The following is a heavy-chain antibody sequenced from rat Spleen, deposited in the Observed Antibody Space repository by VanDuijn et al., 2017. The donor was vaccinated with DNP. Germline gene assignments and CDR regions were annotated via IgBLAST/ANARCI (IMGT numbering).Heavy chain of an antibody. D-gene: IGHD1-12*03. CDR2: FSTIGDNT. J-gene: IGHJ3*01. V-gene: IGHV5-46*01. CDR1: GFTFRSFP. Sequence: EVKLVESGGGLVQPGRSMKLSCEASGFTFRSFPMAWVRQAPTKGLEWVATFSTIGDNTYYRDSVKGRFTISRDNAKSTLYLQMDSLRSEDTATYYCARSWGDDGYPPFAYWGQGTLVTVSS. CDR3: ARSWGDDGYPPFAY.